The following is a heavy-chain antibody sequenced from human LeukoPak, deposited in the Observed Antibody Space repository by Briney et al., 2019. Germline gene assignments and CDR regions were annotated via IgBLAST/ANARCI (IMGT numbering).Heavy chain of an antibody. CDR3: ARQPFDF. CDR2: INQDESQK. CDR1: GFTFSSYW. V-gene: IGHV3-7*01. J-gene: IGHJ4*02. Sequence: QSGGSLRLSCAASGFTFSSYWMSWVRQAPGKGLEWVANINQDESQKYFVDSVKGRFTISRDNAKNSVYLQMNSLRAEDTAVYYRARQPFDFWGQGTLVTVSS.